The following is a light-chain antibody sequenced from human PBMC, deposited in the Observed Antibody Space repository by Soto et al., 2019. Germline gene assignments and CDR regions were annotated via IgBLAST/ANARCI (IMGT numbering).Light chain of an antibody. J-gene: IGKJ1*01. CDR3: QQYNGYGP. V-gene: IGKV1-5*03. CDR1: QNINSW. Sequence: DIQMTQSPSTLSASVGDRVTITCRASQNINSWLAWYQQKPGKAPKLLIHKASSLQSGVPSRFSGSGSGTEFTLTISSLDPDDFAIYYCQQYNGYGPFGQGTKVEIK. CDR2: KAS.